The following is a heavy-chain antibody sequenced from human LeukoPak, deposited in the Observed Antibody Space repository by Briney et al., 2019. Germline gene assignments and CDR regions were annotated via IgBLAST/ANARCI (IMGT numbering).Heavy chain of an antibody. CDR1: GYTFTSYG. CDR3: ARAFASGWSDY. D-gene: IGHD6-19*01. Sequence: ASVKVSCKASGYTFTSYGISWVRQAPGQGLEWMGWLNPSTGVTKSAQKFQGRITLTRDTSINTAYMALSSLTSDDTAVYYCARAFASGWSDYWGQGALVTVSS. J-gene: IGHJ4*02. V-gene: IGHV1-2*02. CDR2: LNPSTGVT.